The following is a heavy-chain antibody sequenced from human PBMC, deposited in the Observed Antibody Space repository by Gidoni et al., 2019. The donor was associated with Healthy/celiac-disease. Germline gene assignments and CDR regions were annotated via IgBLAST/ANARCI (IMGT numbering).Heavy chain of an antibody. J-gene: IGHJ6*02. D-gene: IGHD2-2*02. CDR1: GGTFSSYT. CDR3: ARLDCSSTSCYTLYGMDV. Sequence: QVQLVQSGAEVKKPGSSVKVSCKASGGTFSSYTISWVRQAPGQGLEWMGRIIPILGIANYAQKFQGRVTITADKSTSTAYMELSSLRSEDTAVYYCARLDCSSTSCYTLYGMDVWGQGTTVTVSS. V-gene: IGHV1-69*02. CDR2: IIPILGIA.